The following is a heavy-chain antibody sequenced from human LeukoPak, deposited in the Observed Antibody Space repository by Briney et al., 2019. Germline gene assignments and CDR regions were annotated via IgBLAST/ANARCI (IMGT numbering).Heavy chain of an antibody. V-gene: IGHV3-48*02. J-gene: IGHJ4*02. CDR2: ISSSSSTI. D-gene: IGHD1-26*01. CDR3: ARDHSGSYYPPYFDY. Sequence: GGSLRLSCAASGFTFSSYSMNWVRQAPGKGLEWVSYISSSSSTIYYADSVKGRFTISRDNAKNSLYLQMNSLRDEDTAVYYCARDHSGSYYPPYFDYWGQGTLVTVSS. CDR1: GFTFSSYS.